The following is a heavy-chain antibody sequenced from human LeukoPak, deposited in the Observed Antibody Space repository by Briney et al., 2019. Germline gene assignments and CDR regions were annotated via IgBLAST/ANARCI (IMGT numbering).Heavy chain of an antibody. CDR3: ARGSSSWYYYFDY. Sequence: SETLSLTCAVYGGSLSGYYWSWIRQPPGKGLEWIGEINHSGSTNYNPSLKSRVTISVDTSKNQFSLKLSSVTAADTAVYYCARGSSSWYYYFDYWGQGTLVTVSS. D-gene: IGHD6-13*01. CDR2: INHSGST. CDR1: GGSLSGYY. J-gene: IGHJ4*02. V-gene: IGHV4-34*01.